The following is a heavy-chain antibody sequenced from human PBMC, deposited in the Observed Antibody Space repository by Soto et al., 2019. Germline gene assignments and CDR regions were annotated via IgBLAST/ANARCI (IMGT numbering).Heavy chain of an antibody. CDR3: ARGPFYGSS. D-gene: IGHD6-13*01. Sequence: GGSLRLSCAASGFTSSSYWMHWVRQVPGKGLVWVSHIDSDGNSTTYADSVKGRFTISRDNAKNTVYLQMNSLRAEDTAVYYCARGPFYGSSWGQGTLVTVSS. V-gene: IGHV3-74*03. CDR1: GFTSSSYW. CDR2: IDSDGNST. J-gene: IGHJ4*02.